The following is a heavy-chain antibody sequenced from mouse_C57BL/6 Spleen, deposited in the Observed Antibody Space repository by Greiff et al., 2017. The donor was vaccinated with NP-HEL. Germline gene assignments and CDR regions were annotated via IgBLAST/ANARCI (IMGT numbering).Heavy chain of an antibody. CDR2: IDPSDSYT. Sequence: VQLQQSGAELVMPGASVKLSCKASGYTFTSYWMHWVKQRPGQGLEWIGEIDPSDSYTNYNQKFKGKSTLTVDKSSSTAYMQLSSLTSEDSAVYCGARGSGTGYFDYWGQGTTLTVSS. J-gene: IGHJ2*01. CDR3: ARGSGTGYFDY. D-gene: IGHD4-1*01. CDR1: GYTFTSYW. V-gene: IGHV1-69*01.